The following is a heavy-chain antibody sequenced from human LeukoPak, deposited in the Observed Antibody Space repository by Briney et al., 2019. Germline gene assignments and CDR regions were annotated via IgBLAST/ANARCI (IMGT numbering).Heavy chain of an antibody. CDR3: GLSGNYYYYYMDV. Sequence: ASVKVSCKASGGTFPTVAISWVRQAPGQGLEWMGGIIPIFGIPDSAQKFQGRLTITADESTTTAYMELSSLRSDDTAIYYCGLSGNYYYYYMDVWGKGTTVTISS. CDR1: GGTFPTVA. J-gene: IGHJ6*03. V-gene: IGHV1-69*13. CDR2: IIPIFGIP. D-gene: IGHD6-25*01.